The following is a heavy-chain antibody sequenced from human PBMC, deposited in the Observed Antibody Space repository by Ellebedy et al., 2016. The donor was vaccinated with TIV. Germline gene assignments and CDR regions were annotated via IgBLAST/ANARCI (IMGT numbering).Heavy chain of an antibody. CDR1: GGSFTSYY. V-gene: IGHV4-59*01. J-gene: IGHJ4*02. CDR2: IFHSGST. CDR3: ARGGRWLQFSY. D-gene: IGHD5-24*01. Sequence: SETLSLTXTVSGGSFTSYYWSWIRQPPGKGLEWIGYIFHSGSTNYNPSLKSRVTISVDTSKTQFSLKLSSMTTADTGVYYCARGGRWLQFSYWGQGTLVTVSS.